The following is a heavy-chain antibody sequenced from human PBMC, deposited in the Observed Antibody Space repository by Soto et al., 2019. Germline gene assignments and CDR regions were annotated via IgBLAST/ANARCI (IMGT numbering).Heavy chain of an antibody. J-gene: IGHJ4*02. D-gene: IGHD2-21*01. CDR2: IYYSGST. CDR1: GGSISSYY. CDR3: ARRWGGTFDY. Sequence: QVQLQESRPGLVKPSETLSLTCTVSGGSISSYYWSWIRQPPGKGLEWIGYIYYSGSTNYNPSLKSRVTISVDTSKNQFSLKLSSVTPADTAVYYCARRWGGTFDYWGQGTLVTVSS. V-gene: IGHV4-59*01.